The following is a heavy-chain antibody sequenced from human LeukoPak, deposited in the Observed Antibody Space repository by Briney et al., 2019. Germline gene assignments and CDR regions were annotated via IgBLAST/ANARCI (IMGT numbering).Heavy chain of an antibody. CDR1: GFTFSNYA. CDR2: ISGSGGGT. V-gene: IGHV3-23*01. Sequence: PGGSLRLSCAASGFTFSNYAMGWVRQAPGKGLEWVSLISGSGGGTYFADSVKGRFTISRDNSKDTLYLQMDGLRAEDTDIYYCAPDLRGSAWSLDDWGQGTLVTVSS. J-gene: IGHJ4*02. D-gene: IGHD6-13*01. CDR3: APDLRGSAWSLDD.